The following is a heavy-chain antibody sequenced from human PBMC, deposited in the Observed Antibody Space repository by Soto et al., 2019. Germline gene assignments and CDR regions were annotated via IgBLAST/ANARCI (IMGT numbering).Heavy chain of an antibody. D-gene: IGHD2-15*01. J-gene: IGHJ4*02. CDR2: ISYSSSYI. CDR1: GFTFSTYS. V-gene: IGHV3-21*01. Sequence: PGGSLRFSCAASGFTFSTYSMNWVRQAPGKGLEWVSSISYSSSYIYYADSVKGRFTISRDNAKNSLYLQMSSLRAEDTAVYYCAREWDCSGGTCYVFDYWGQGTLVTVSS. CDR3: AREWDCSGGTCYVFDY.